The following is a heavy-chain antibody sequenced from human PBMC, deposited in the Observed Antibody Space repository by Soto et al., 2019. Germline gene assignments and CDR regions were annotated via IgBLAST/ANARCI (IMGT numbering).Heavy chain of an antibody. Sequence: EVQLLESGGGFLQPGGSQRLSCVPSGFRFNSYAMSWVRQTPDKGLEWVAAISGSGYKTDYAQSVQGRFTISRDNSKSTVFLQMNSLRAEDSAIYYCAKGRYFESSGGCANLWGQGTLVTVSS. V-gene: IGHV3-23*01. J-gene: IGHJ5*02. CDR1: GFRFNSYA. CDR2: ISGSGYKT. D-gene: IGHD3-9*01. CDR3: AKGRYFESSGGCANL.